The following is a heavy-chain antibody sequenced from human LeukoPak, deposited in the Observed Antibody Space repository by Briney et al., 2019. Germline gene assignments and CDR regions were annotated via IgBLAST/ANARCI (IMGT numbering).Heavy chain of an antibody. Sequence: GGSLRLSCAASGFTFSSYWMSWVRQAPGKGLEWVANIKQDGSEKYYMDSVKGRFTISRDNAKNSLYLQMNSLRAEDTAVYYCARTRITMIVGLASRFDYWGQGSLVTVSS. CDR3: ARTRITMIVGLASRFDY. J-gene: IGHJ4*02. D-gene: IGHD3-22*01. V-gene: IGHV3-7*01. CDR2: IKQDGSEK. CDR1: GFTFSSYW.